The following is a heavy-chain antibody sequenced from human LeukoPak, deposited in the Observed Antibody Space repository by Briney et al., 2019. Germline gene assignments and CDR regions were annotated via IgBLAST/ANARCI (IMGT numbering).Heavy chain of an antibody. CDR1: GGSISSYY. CDR2: IYYSGST. V-gene: IGHV4-59*13. Sequence: SETLSLTCTVSGGSISSYYWSWIRKPPGKGLEGIGSIYYSGSTNYNPSLKSRVTISVDTSKNQFSLKLSSVTAAGTAVYYCARDNPRLRAAASQGCMDVGGQGTTVTVPS. D-gene: IGHD6-13*01. J-gene: IGHJ6*02. CDR3: ARDNPRLRAAASQGCMDV.